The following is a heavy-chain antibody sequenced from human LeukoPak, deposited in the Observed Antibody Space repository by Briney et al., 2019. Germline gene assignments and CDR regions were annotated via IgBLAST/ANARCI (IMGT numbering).Heavy chain of an antibody. CDR2: INHSGST. V-gene: IGHV4-34*01. CDR1: GGSFSGYY. J-gene: IGHJ6*02. CDR3: AIAHPPLPRYGMDV. Sequence: SETLSLTCAVYGGSFSGYYWSWIRQPPGKGLEWIGEINHSGSTNYNPSLKSRVTISVDTSKNQFSLKLSSVTAADTAVYYCAIAHPPLPRYGMDVWGQGTTVTVSS.